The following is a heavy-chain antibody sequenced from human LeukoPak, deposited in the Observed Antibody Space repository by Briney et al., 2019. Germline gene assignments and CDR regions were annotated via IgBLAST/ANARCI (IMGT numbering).Heavy chain of an antibody. V-gene: IGHV3-21*01. Sequence: GGSLRLSCAASGFTFSSYSMNWVRQAPGKGLEWVSSISSSSYIYYADSVKGRFTISRDNAENSLYLQMNSLRAEDTAVYYCARARSSGWYRDYWGQGPLVTVSS. CDR1: GFTFSSYS. CDR3: ARARSSGWYRDY. D-gene: IGHD6-19*01. J-gene: IGHJ4*02. CDR2: ISSSSYI.